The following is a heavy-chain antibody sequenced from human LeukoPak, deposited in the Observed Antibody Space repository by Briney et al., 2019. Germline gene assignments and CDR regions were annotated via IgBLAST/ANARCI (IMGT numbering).Heavy chain of an antibody. Sequence: GGSLRLSCAASGFTFSSYAMSWVRQAPGKGLEWVSAISGSGGSTYYADSVKGRFTISRDNSKNTLYLLMNSLRAEDTAVYYCAKDAYGDYGVYYYYGMDVWGKGTTVTVSS. CDR1: GFTFSSYA. D-gene: IGHD4-17*01. V-gene: IGHV3-23*01. J-gene: IGHJ6*04. CDR2: ISGSGGST. CDR3: AKDAYGDYGVYYYYGMDV.